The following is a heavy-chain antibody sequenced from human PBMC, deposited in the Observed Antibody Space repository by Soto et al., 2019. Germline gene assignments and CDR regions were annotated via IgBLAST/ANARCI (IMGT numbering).Heavy chain of an antibody. CDR2: INGDGTTT. Sequence: EAQLVESGGGLVQPGGSLRLSCAASGFTFSGYWMHWVRQAPERGLVWVSRINGDGTTTHYADSVKGRFTISRDNAKNTLYLQMKSLRAEDTAVYSCVRSREGYNLGADYWGQGTLVTVSS. CDR3: VRSREGYNLGADY. D-gene: IGHD5-12*01. CDR1: GFTFSGYW. J-gene: IGHJ4*02. V-gene: IGHV3-74*01.